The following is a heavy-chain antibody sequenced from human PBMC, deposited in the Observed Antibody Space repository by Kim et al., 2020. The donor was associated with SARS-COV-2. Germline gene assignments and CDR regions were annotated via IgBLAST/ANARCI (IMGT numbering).Heavy chain of an antibody. V-gene: IGHV4-34*01. J-gene: IGHJ4*02. D-gene: IGHD1-26*01. CDR2: INHSGST. Sequence: SETLSLTCAVYGGSFSGYYWSWIRQPPGKGLEWIGEINHSGSTNYNPSLKSRVTISVDTSKNQFSLKLSSVTAADTAVYYCARSKIPRSKYSGSYYWGQGTLVTVSS. CDR3: ARSKIPRSKYSGSYY. CDR1: GGSFSGYY.